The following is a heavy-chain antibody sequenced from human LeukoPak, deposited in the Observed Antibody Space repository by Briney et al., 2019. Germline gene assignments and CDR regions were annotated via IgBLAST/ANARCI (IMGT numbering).Heavy chain of an antibody. CDR3: ARTAAADHYYYYYMDV. CDR1: GGTFSSYA. CDR2: IIPIFGTA. D-gene: IGHD6-13*01. V-gene: IGHV1-69*05. Sequence: SVKVSCKASGGTFSSYAISWVRQAPGQGLEWMGGIIPIFGTANYAQKFQGRVTMTRDMSTSTVYMELSSLRSEDTAVYYCARTAAADHYYYYYMDVWGKGTTVTVSS. J-gene: IGHJ6*03.